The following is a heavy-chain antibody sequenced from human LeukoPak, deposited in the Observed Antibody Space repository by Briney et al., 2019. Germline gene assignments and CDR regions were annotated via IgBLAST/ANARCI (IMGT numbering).Heavy chain of an antibody. CDR1: GGSISSGDYY. D-gene: IGHD3-22*01. J-gene: IGHJ4*02. V-gene: IGHV4-30-4*08. CDR2: IYYSGST. CDR3: ARVRDYYDSSGYKERLVDY. Sequence: PSETLSLTCTVSGGSISSGDYYWSWIRQPPGKGLEWIGYIYYSGSTYYNPSLKSRVTISVDTSKNQSSLKLSSVTAADTAVYYCARVRDYYDSSGYKERLVDYWGQGTLVTVSS.